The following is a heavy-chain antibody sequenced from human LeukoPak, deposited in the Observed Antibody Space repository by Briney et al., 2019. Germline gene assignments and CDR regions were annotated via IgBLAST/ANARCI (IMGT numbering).Heavy chain of an antibody. Sequence: SETLSLTCTVSRGSISSYYWSWIRQPPGKGLEWIGCIYYSGTTNYNPSLKSRVTISVDTSKNQFSLKLSSVTAADTAVYYCARRKVMEQYNWFDPWGQGTLVTVSS. V-gene: IGHV4-59*08. D-gene: IGHD1/OR15-1a*01. CDR3: ARRKVMEQYNWFDP. CDR2: IYYSGTT. J-gene: IGHJ5*02. CDR1: RGSISSYY.